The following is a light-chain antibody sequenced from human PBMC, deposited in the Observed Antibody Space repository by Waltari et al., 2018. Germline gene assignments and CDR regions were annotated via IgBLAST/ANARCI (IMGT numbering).Light chain of an antibody. V-gene: IGKV3-20*01. Sequence: EIVLTQSPGTLSLSPGERATLSCRASQSVSRSLAWYQQKPGQAPRLLIYGASNRAAGIPDGFSGSGSGTDFSLTSSRLEPEDFAVYYCQHYVRLPATFGQGTKVEIK. CDR3: QHYVRLPAT. CDR1: QSVSRS. CDR2: GAS. J-gene: IGKJ1*01.